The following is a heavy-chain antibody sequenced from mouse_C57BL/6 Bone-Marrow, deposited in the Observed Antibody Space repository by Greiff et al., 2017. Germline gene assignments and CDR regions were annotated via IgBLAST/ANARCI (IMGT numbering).Heavy chain of an antibody. J-gene: IGHJ3*01. CDR3: TRWGSFAY. CDR2: IYPGNSDT. Sequence: VHVKQSGTVLARPGASVKMSCKTSGYTFTSYWMYWVKQRPGQGLEWIGAIYPGNSDTSYNQKFKGKDKLTAVTSASTAYMELSSLTNEDSAVYYCTRWGSFAYWGQGTLVTVSA. CDR1: GYTFTSYW. V-gene: IGHV1-5*01. D-gene: IGHD3-1*01.